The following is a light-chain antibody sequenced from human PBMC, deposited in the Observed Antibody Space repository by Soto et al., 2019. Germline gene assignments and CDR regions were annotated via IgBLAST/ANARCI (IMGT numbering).Light chain of an antibody. V-gene: IGLV1-44*01. CDR1: SSNIGSNT. CDR3: AAWDDGPNGPV. CDR2: SNN. J-gene: IGLJ2*01. Sequence: QAVLTQPPSASGTPGQRVTISCSGSSSNIGSNTVNWYQQLPGTAPKLLIYSNNQRPSGVPDRLSGSKSGTSTSLTISGLQSEDEADYYCAAWDDGPNGPVFGGGTKLTVL.